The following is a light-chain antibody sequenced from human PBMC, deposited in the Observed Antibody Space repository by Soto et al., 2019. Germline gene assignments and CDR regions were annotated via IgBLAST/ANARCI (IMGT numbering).Light chain of an antibody. Sequence: DIQMTQSPSSLSASVGDRFTITCRAGQSISTFLNWYQQKPGKAPKLLIYASATLQSGVPSRFSGSGSGTEFTLTISSLQPDDFATYYCQQYNSYSFGQGTKVDIK. CDR3: QQYNSYS. J-gene: IGKJ1*01. CDR2: ASA. CDR1: QSISTF. V-gene: IGKV1-5*01.